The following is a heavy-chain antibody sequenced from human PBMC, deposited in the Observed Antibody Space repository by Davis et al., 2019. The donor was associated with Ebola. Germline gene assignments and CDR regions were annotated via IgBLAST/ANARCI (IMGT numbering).Heavy chain of an antibody. CDR3: ARHRIVGATKGGWFDP. J-gene: IGHJ5*02. CDR1: GGSFSSYY. V-gene: IGHV4-59*08. D-gene: IGHD1-26*01. Sequence: SETLSLTCAVYGGSFSSYYWSWIRQPPGKGLEWIGYIYYSGSTNYNPSLKSRVTISVDTSKNQFSLKLSSVTAADTAVYYCARHRIVGATKGGWFDPWGQGTLVTVSS. CDR2: IYYSGST.